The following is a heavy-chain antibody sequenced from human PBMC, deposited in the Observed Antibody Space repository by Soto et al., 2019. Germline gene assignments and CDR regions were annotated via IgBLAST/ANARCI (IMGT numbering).Heavy chain of an antibody. Sequence: GGSLRLSCAASGFTFSNAWMSWVRQAPGKGLEWVGRIKSKTDGGTTDYAAPVKGRFTISRDDSKNTLYLQMNSLKTEDTAVYYCTTDLYDLWSGYQNWFDPWGQGTLVTVSS. CDR3: TTDLYDLWSGYQNWFDP. CDR2: IKSKTDGGTT. V-gene: IGHV3-15*01. CDR1: GFTFSNAW. J-gene: IGHJ5*02. D-gene: IGHD3-3*01.